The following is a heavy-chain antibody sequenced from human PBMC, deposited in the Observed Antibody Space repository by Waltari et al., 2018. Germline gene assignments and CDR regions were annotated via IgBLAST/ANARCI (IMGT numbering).Heavy chain of an antibody. D-gene: IGHD3-10*01. CDR1: GGSISSGGYY. J-gene: IGHJ2*01. CDR2: IYYSGST. V-gene: IGHV4-61*08. CDR3: ASLHGSGSYFRYWYFDL. Sequence: QVQLQESGPGLVKPSQTLSLTCTVSGGSISSGGYYWSWIRQHPGKGLEWIGYIYYSGSTNYNPSLKSRVTISVDTSKNQFSLKLSSVTAADTAVYYCASLHGSGSYFRYWYFDLWGRGTLVTVSS.